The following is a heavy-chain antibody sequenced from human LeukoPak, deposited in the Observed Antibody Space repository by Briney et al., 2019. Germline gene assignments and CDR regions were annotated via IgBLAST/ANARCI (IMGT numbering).Heavy chain of an antibody. CDR2: IYHSGST. CDR3: ARNNNWNYVGDSDY. Sequence: SETLSLTCFVSGDSISSYYWTWIRQPPGKGLEWIGSIYHSGSTYYNPSLKSRVTISVDTSKNQFSLKLSSVTAADTAVYYCARNNNWNYVGDSDYWGQGTLVTVTS. CDR1: GDSISSYY. D-gene: IGHD1-7*01. J-gene: IGHJ4*02. V-gene: IGHV4-38-2*01.